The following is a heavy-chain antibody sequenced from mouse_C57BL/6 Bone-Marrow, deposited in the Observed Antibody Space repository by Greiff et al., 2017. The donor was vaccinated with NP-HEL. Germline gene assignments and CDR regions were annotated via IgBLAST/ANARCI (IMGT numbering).Heavy chain of an antibody. V-gene: IGHV14-1*01. CDR2: IDPEDGDT. CDR3: TTFYYYGSSYCAMDY. J-gene: IGHJ4*01. CDR1: GFNITDYY. D-gene: IGHD1-1*01. Sequence: VQLQQSGAELVRPGASVKLSCTASGFNITDYYMHWVKQRPEQGLEWIGRIDPEDGDTEYAPKFQGKATMTADTSSNTAYLQLSSLTSEDTAVYYCTTFYYYGSSYCAMDYWGQGTSVTVSS.